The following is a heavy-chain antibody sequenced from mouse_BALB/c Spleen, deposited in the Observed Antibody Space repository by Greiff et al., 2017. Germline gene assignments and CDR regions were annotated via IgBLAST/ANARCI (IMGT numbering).Heavy chain of an antibody. J-gene: IGHJ3*01. V-gene: IGHV5-17*02. Sequence: EVKLMESGGGLVQPGGSRKLSCAASGFTFSSFGMHWVRQAPEKGLEWVAYISSGSSTIYYADTVKGRFTISRDNRKNTLFLQMTSLRSEDTAMYYCARGDYYGSRAWFAYWGQGTLVTVSA. CDR3: ARGDYYGSRAWFAY. D-gene: IGHD1-1*01. CDR2: ISSGSSTI. CDR1: GFTFSSFG.